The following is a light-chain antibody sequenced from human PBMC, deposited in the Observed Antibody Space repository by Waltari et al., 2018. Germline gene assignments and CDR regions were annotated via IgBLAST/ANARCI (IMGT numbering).Light chain of an antibody. CDR1: QSVLYSSNNKNY. J-gene: IGKJ2*01. Sequence: DIVMTQSPDSLAVSLGERATINCKSSQSVLYSSNNKNYLAWYQQKPGQPPQLLIYWASTRESGVPDRFSGSGSGTDFTLTISSLQAEDVAVYYCQQYYSTSETFGQGTKLEIK. V-gene: IGKV4-1*01. CDR2: WAS. CDR3: QQYYSTSET.